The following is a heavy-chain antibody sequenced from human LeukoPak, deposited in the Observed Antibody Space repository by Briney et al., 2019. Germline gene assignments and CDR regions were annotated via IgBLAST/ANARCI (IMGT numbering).Heavy chain of an antibody. J-gene: IGHJ4*02. CDR1: GFTFSNYG. CDR2: IWSDGSNK. Sequence: GGSLRLSCAASGFTFSNYGLHWVRQAPGKGLEWLAVIWSDGSNKYYADSVKGRFTISRDNSKNTLYLQMNSLRAEDTAVYYCARASGSYDYWGQGALVTVSS. CDR3: ARASGSYDY. V-gene: IGHV3-33*01. D-gene: IGHD1-26*01.